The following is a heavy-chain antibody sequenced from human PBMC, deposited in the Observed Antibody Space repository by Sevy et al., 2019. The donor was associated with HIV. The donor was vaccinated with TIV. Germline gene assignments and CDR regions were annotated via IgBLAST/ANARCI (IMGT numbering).Heavy chain of an antibody. CDR1: GFTFSSYW. CDR3: ARPLGDFWSGYYALDHFDY. Sequence: GGSLRLSCAASGFTFSSYWMSWVRQAPGKGLEWVANIKQDGSEKYYVDSVKGRFTISRDNAKNSLYLQMNSLRAEDTAVYYCARPLGDFWSGYYALDHFDYWGQGTLVTVSS. D-gene: IGHD3-3*01. J-gene: IGHJ4*02. V-gene: IGHV3-7*01. CDR2: IKQDGSEK.